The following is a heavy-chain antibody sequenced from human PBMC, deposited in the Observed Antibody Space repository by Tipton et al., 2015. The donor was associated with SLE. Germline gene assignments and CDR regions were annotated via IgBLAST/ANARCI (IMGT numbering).Heavy chain of an antibody. Sequence: TLSLTCTVSGGSISSGDYYWSWIRQPPGKGLEWIGYIYYSGSTYYNPSLKSRATISKDTSNNQFSLKLSSMTAADTAVYYCARLPYSYSNPFDYWGQGTLVTVSS. CDR2: IYYSGST. CDR1: GGSISSGDYY. D-gene: IGHD5-18*01. CDR3: ARLPYSYSNPFDY. V-gene: IGHV4-30-4*01. J-gene: IGHJ4*02.